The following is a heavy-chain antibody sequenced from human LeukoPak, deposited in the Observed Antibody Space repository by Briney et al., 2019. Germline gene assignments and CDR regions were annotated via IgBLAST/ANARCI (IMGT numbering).Heavy chain of an antibody. CDR1: GGSISSYY. V-gene: IGHV4-4*07. CDR3: AREIIGASGSYYYYYMDV. CDR2: IYTSGST. D-gene: IGHD1-26*01. Sequence: TSETLSLTCTVSGGSISSYYWSWIRQPAGKGLEWIGRIYTSGSTNYNPSLKSRVTMSVDTSKNQFSLKLSSVTAADTAVYYCAREIIGASGSYYYYYMDVWGKGTTVTVSS. J-gene: IGHJ6*03.